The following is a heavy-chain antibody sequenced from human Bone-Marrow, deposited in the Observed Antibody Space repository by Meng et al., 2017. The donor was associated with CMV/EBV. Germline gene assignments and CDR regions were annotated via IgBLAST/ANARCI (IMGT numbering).Heavy chain of an antibody. CDR1: ACSTGSVHYY. D-gene: IGHD3-22*01. CDR3: DRCAYYYDSSGLDY. CDR2: LDYSVST. V-gene: IGHV4-30-4*08. Sequence: VLPSELRPDRVNSSRTLSLTSPGYACSTGSVHYYSRWTRQALEQGLEWIGYLDYSVSTHCNPSLETQVNLSVGTFKNQLSQKLSSVNAAVKAVYYCDRCAYYYDSSGLDYWGQGTLVTVSS. J-gene: IGHJ4*02.